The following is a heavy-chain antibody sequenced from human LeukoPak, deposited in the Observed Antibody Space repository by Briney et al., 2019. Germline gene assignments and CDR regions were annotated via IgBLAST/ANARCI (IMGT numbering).Heavy chain of an antibody. D-gene: IGHD2-2*01. V-gene: IGHV4-4*02. CDR3: ARDGCSSTSCYGQTYNWFDP. CDR2: IYHSGSP. Sequence: SETLSLTCAVSGVSISSNNWWGWVRQPPGKGLEWIGEIYHSGSPNYNPSLKSRVTISVDKSRNHFSLNLSSVTAADTAVYYCARDGCSSTSCYGQTYNWFDPWGQGTLVTVSS. CDR1: GVSISSNNW. J-gene: IGHJ5*02.